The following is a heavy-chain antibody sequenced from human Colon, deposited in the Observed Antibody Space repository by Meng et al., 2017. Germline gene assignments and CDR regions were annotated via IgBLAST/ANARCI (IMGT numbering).Heavy chain of an antibody. CDR3: ARGVSWGSGTAFDY. Sequence: VEWRGCLADAGRSLGVSFHDSGFTFSSYWMHWVRQAPGKWLMWVSRVGRDGNSITYADSVKGRFIISRDNAKNTLSLQMHSLTAEDSAVYYCARGVSWGSGTAFDYWGQGSLVTVSS. CDR1: GFTFSSYW. V-gene: IGHV3-74*01. CDR2: VGRDGNSI. J-gene: IGHJ4*02. D-gene: IGHD3-16*01.